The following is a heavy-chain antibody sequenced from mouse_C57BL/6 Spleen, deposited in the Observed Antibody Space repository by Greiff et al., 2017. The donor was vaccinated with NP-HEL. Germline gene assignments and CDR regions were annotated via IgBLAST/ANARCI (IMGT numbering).Heavy chain of an antibody. CDR3: ARGLYGSAMDY. CDR1: GFTFSDYG. CDR2: ISSGSSTI. V-gene: IGHV5-17*01. Sequence: DVHLVESGGGLVKPGGSLKLSCAASGFTFSDYGMHWVRQAPEKGLEWVAYISSGSSTIYYADTVKGRFTISRDNAKNTLFLQMTSLRSEDTAMYYCARGLYGSAMDYWGQGTSVTVSS. J-gene: IGHJ4*01. D-gene: IGHD1-1*01.